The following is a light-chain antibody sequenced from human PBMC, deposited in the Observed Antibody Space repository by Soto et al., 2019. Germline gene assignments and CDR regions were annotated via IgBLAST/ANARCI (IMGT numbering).Light chain of an antibody. V-gene: IGLV2-11*01. CDR1: SSDIGGSNY. Sequence: QSALTQPRSVSGSPGQSVTVSCTGTSSDIGGSNYVSWYQQHPGKAPKLMIYDVTKRPSGVPDRFSGSKSGNTASLTISGLQADDEADYFCSSYADTYTWVFGGGTKLTVL. CDR2: DVT. J-gene: IGLJ3*02. CDR3: SSYADTYTWV.